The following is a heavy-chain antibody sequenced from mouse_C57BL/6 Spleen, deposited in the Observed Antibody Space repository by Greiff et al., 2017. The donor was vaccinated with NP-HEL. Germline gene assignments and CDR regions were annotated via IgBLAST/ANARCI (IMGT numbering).Heavy chain of an antibody. CDR3: ARDGYDESFAY. CDR1: GFTFSSYA. D-gene: IGHD2-2*01. Sequence: EVQRVESGGGLVKPGGSLKLSCAASGFTFSSYAMSWVRQTPAKRLEGVANISDGGSYTYYPDNVKGRFTISRDNAKNNLYLPMSHLKSEDTAMYYCARDGYDESFAYWGQGTLVTVSA. J-gene: IGHJ3*01. CDR2: ISDGGSYT. V-gene: IGHV5-4*01.